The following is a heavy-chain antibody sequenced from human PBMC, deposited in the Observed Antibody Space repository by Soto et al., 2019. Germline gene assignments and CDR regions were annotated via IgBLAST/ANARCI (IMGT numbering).Heavy chain of an antibody. CDR1: GFTFRSYS. J-gene: IGHJ3*02. CDR2: ISTTSSYI. Sequence: EVQLVESGGGLVKPGGSLRLSCEASGFTFRSYSMNWVRQAPGKGLEWVSSISTTSSYIYYGDSVKGRFNTSRDNAKNPLFMQRNSLRAEDTAIYYCAREGDDYGDYNCAFDIWGQGTTVTVSS. CDR3: AREGDDYGDYNCAFDI. V-gene: IGHV3-21*01. D-gene: IGHD4-17*01.